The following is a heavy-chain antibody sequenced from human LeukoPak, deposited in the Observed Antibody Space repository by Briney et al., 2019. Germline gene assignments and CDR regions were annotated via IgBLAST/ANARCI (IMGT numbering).Heavy chain of an antibody. CDR3: ARSRNQTTRHERVVYYFDY. D-gene: IGHD1-14*01. V-gene: IGHV4-34*01. Sequence: PSETLSLTCAVYGGSLSGYYWSWIRQPPGKGLEWIGEINHSGSTNYNPSLKSRVTISVDTSKNQFSLKLSSVTAADTAVYYCARSRNQTTRHERVVYYFDYWGQGTLVTVSS. J-gene: IGHJ4*02. CDR1: GGSLSGYY. CDR2: INHSGST.